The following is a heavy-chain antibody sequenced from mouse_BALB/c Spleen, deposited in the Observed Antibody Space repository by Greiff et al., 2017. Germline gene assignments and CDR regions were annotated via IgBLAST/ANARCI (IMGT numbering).Heavy chain of an antibody. D-gene: IGHD3-2*01. V-gene: IGHV5-12-2*01. CDR2: ISNGGGST. CDR1: GFTFSSYT. CDR3: ARHGLDSSGYYYAMDY. J-gene: IGHJ4*01. Sequence: EVQLVESGGGLVKPGGSLKLSCAASGFTFSSYTMSWVRQTPEKRLEWVAYISNGGGSTYYPDTVKGRFTISRDNAKNTLYLQMSSLKSEDTAMYYCARHGLDSSGYYYAMDYWGQGTSVTVSS.